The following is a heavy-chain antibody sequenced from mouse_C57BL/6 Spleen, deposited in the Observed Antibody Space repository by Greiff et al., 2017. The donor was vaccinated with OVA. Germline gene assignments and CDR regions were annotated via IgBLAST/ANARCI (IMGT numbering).Heavy chain of an antibody. CDR1: GYTFTDYN. D-gene: IGHD2-5*01. CDR2: INPNNGGT. CDR3: ARSPNSNYDGGYAMDY. Sequence: EVQLQQSGPELVKPGASVKIPCKASGYTFTDYNMDWVKQSHGKSLEWIGDINPNNGGTIYNQKFKGKATLTVDKSSSTAYMELRSLTSEDTAVYYCARSPNSNYDGGYAMDYWGQGTSVTVSS. V-gene: IGHV1-18*01. J-gene: IGHJ4*01.